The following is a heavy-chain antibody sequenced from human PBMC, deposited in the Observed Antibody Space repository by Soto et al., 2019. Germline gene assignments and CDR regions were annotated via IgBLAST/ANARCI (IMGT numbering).Heavy chain of an antibody. V-gene: IGHV1-69*02. CDR3: AIEYCSSTSCYAGYYYYMDV. J-gene: IGHJ6*03. CDR2: IIPILGIA. D-gene: IGHD2-2*01. CDR1: GGTFSSYT. Sequence: GASVKVSCKASGGTFSSYTISWVRQAPGQGLEWMGRIIPILGIANYAQKFQGRVTITADKSTSTAYMELSSLRSEDTAVYYCAIEYCSSTSCYAGYYYYMDVWGKGTTVTVSS.